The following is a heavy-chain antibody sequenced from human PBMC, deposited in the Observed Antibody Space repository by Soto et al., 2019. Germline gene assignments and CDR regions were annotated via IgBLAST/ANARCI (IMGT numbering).Heavy chain of an antibody. D-gene: IGHD3-10*01. CDR2: ISSSSSYI. V-gene: IGHV3-21*01. Sequence: GGSLRLSCAASGFTFSSYSMNWVRQARGKGLEWVSSISSSSSYIYYADSVKGRFTISRDNAKNSLYLQMNSLRAEDTAVYYCASDCPYYGSGSTPCYWGQGTLVTAPQ. CDR1: GFTFSSYS. J-gene: IGHJ4*02. CDR3: ASDCPYYGSGSTPCY.